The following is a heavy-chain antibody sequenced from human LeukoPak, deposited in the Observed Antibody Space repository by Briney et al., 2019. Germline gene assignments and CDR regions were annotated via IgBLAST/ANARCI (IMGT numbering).Heavy chain of an antibody. Sequence: ASVKVSCKVSGYTLTELSMHWVRQAPGKGLEWRGGFDPEDGETIYAQKFQGRVTMTEDTSTDTAYMELSSLRSEDTAVYYCATLGYCSGGSCYLYYFDYWGQGTLVTVSS. CDR3: ATLGYCSGGSCYLYYFDY. D-gene: IGHD2-15*01. CDR1: GYTLTELS. CDR2: FDPEDGET. V-gene: IGHV1-24*01. J-gene: IGHJ4*02.